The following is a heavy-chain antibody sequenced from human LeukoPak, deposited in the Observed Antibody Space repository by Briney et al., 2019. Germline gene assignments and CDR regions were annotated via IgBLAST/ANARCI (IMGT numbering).Heavy chain of an antibody. CDR3: ARDYVIAAAGTGYYYYYYGMDV. J-gene: IGHJ6*02. V-gene: IGHV3-48*02. CDR1: GFTFSSYS. D-gene: IGHD6-13*01. CDR2: ISSSSSTI. Sequence: GGSLRLSCAASGFTFSSYSMNWVRQAPGKGLEWVSYISSSSSTIYYADSVEGRFTISRDNAKNSLYLQMNSLRDEDTAVYYCARDYVIAAAGTGYYYYYYGMDVWGQGTTVTVSS.